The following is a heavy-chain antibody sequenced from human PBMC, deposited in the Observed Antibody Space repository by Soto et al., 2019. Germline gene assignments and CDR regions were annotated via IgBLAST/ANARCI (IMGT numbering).Heavy chain of an antibody. D-gene: IGHD4-17*01. CDR2: IYYSGST. CDR3: ARHDSTTAPPFDY. CDR1: GGSISSYY. Sequence: SETLSLTCTVSGGSISSYYWSWIRQPPGKGLEWIGYIYYSGSTNYNPSLKSRVTISVDTSKNQFSLKLSSVTAADTAVYYCARHDSTTAPPFDYWGQGTLVTVSS. J-gene: IGHJ4*02. V-gene: IGHV4-59*08.